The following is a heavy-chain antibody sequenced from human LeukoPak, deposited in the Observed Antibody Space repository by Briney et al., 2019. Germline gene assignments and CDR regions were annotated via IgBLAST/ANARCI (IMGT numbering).Heavy chain of an antibody. Sequence: TSETLSLTCTVSGGSISSGSYYWSWIRQPAGKGLEWTGRIYTSGSTNYNPSLKSRVTISVDTSKNQFSLKLTSVTAADTAVYYCAGLFPAFDMWGQGTMVTVSS. CDR3: AGLFPAFDM. CDR2: IYTSGST. V-gene: IGHV4-61*02. J-gene: IGHJ3*02. CDR1: GGSISSGSYY.